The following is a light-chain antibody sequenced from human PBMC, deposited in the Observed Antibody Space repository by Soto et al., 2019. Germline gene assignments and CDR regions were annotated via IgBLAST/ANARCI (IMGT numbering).Light chain of an antibody. CDR1: QSVSSSY. V-gene: IGKV3-20*01. CDR3: QKYGSSPPIT. Sequence: EIVLTQSPGTLSLSPGERATLSCRASQSVSSSYLAWYQQKPGQAPRLLTYGAPSRATGIPARFSGSGSGTDFTLTISRLEPEDFAVYYCQKYGSSPPITFGQGTRLEIK. J-gene: IGKJ5*01. CDR2: GAP.